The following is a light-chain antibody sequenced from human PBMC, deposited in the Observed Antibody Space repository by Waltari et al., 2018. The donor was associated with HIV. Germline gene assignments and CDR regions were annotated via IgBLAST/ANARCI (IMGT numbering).Light chain of an antibody. CDR3: SAWDDNVNAL. J-gene: IGLJ2*01. Sequence: QSVLTQPPSASGTPGQRVTISCSGTRSNIGSPVLNWYQQPPGTAPKHLIYKNNQRPSGVPDRFSGSKSGTSASLAISGLQSDDEGDYYCSAWDDNVNALFGGGTKLTVL. V-gene: IGLV1-44*01. CDR2: KNN. CDR1: RSNIGSPV.